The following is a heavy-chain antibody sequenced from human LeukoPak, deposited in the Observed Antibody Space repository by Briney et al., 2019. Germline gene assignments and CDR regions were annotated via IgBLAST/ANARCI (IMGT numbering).Heavy chain of an antibody. CDR1: GYTFTSYG. Sequence: GASVKVSCKASGYTFTSYGISWVRQGPGQGLEWMGWISAYNGNTNYAQKLQGRVTMTTDTSTSTAYMELRSLRSDDTAVYYCARPLSWFGELLFGGGYYFDYWGQGTLVTVSS. CDR2: ISAYNGNT. V-gene: IGHV1-18*04. J-gene: IGHJ4*02. D-gene: IGHD3-10*01. CDR3: ARPLSWFGELLFGGGYYFDY.